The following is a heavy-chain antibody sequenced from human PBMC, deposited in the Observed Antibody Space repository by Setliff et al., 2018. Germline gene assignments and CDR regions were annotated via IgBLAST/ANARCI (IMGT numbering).Heavy chain of an antibody. Sequence: GASVKVSCKASGYTFTGYYIHWVRQVPGQGLEWMGYINPNSGGTSSAQNFQGRVTITRDTSIDTAFMELSRLTSDDTAMYYCATEMGLKHLDYWGQGTLVTVSS. V-gene: IGHV1-2*02. D-gene: IGHD1-26*01. CDR3: ATEMGLKHLDY. CDR1: GYTFTGYY. J-gene: IGHJ4*02. CDR2: INPNSGGT.